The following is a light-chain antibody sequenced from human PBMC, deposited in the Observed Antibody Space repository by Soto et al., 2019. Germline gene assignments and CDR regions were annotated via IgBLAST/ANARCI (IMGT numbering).Light chain of an antibody. CDR1: QSVSSN. J-gene: IGKJ1*01. V-gene: IGKV3-20*01. CDR3: QQYGSSPRT. Sequence: ELVMTQSPATLSVSPGERATLSCGASQSVSSNLAWYQQKPGQAPRLLIYGASTRATGIPDRFSGSGSGTDFTLTISRLEAEDFAVYFCQQYGSSPRTFAQGTKVDIK. CDR2: GAS.